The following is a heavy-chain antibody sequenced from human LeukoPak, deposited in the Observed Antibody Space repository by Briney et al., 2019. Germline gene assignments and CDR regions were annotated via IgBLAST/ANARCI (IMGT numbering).Heavy chain of an antibody. V-gene: IGHV1-2*02. CDR1: GYTFTGYY. J-gene: IGHJ4*02. CDR2: INPNSGGT. D-gene: IGHD6-13*01. Sequence: GALVKVSCKASGYTFTGYYMHWVRQAPGQGLEWMGWINPNSGGTNYAQKFQGRVTMTRDTSISTAYMELSRLRSDDTAVYYCARPTAAALRLLGFDYWGQGTLVTVSS. CDR3: ARPTAAALRLLGFDY.